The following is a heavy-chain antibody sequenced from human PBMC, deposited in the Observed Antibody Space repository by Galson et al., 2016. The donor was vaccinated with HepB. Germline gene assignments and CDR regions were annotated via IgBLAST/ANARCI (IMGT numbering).Heavy chain of an antibody. CDR1: GFTFSLSG. CDR2: MWNDAKSK. V-gene: IGHV3-33*01. J-gene: IGHJ2*01. CDR3: ARVGYNYGSGSYYNGDDWYFDL. Sequence: SLRLSCAASGFTFSLSGMHWVRQAPGKGLEWVAIMWNDAKSKYYAASVQGRFTISRDNSENTLYLQMNSLRAEDTAVYYCARVGYNYGSGSYYNGDDWYFDLWGRGTLVIVSS. D-gene: IGHD3-10*01.